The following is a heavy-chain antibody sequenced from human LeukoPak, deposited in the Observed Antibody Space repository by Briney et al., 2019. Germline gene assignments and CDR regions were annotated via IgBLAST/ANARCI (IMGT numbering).Heavy chain of an antibody. D-gene: IGHD6-13*01. V-gene: IGHV5-51*03. Sequence: PGESLKISCKGSGYSFTSYWIVWVRQMPGKGLKWMGIIYPGDSDTRYSPSFQGQVTISADKSISTAYLQWSSLKASDTAMYYCARPRIAAARAAFDIWGQGTMVTVSS. CDR2: IYPGDSDT. CDR3: ARPRIAAARAAFDI. J-gene: IGHJ3*02. CDR1: GYSFTSYW.